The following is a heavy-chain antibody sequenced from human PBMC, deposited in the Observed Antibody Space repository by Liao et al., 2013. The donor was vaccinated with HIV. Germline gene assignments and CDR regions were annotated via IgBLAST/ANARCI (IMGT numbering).Heavy chain of an antibody. CDR2: VSDSGST. J-gene: IGHJ3*01. Sequence: VQLQESGPGLVKPSEVLSLTCTVSGGSMSDYYWNWIRQSPGRGLEWLAYVSDSGSTNYNPSLESRLTISEDTSKDQFSLRLTSVTAADTAVYYCARWSNGRFGARDAFDVWGQGTVVTVSS. V-gene: IGHV4-59*08. CDR3: ARWSNGRFGARDAFDV. D-gene: IGHD3-3*01. CDR1: GGSMSDYY.